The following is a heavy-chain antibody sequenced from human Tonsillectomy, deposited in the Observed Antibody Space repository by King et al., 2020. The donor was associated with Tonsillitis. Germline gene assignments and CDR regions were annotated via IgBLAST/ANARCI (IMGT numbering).Heavy chain of an antibody. CDR1: GFTFRNAW. V-gene: IGHV3-15*01. J-gene: IGHJ6*03. Sequence: QLVQSGGGLVKPGGSLRLSCAASGFTFRNAWMYWVRPAPGKGLEWVGRIKTKTDGGTTDYAAPVKGRFTISRDDSKNTLYLQMNSLKTEDTAVYYCVRPYYFYYYMDVWGKGTTVTVSS. CDR3: VRPYYFYYYMDV. CDR2: IKTKTDGGTT.